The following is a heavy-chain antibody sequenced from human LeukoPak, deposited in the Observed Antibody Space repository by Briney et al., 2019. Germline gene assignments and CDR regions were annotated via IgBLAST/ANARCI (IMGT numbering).Heavy chain of an antibody. CDR1: GFTFGSYS. CDR2: ISGSGGRI. D-gene: IGHD1-1*01. Sequence: PGGSLRLSCAASGFTFGSYSMSWVRQAPGKGLEWVSSISGSGGRIDYADSVKGRFTISRDNSKNTLSLQMNSLTAEDTAVYYCAKNPRLEGWIYFDSWGQGILVNVSS. J-gene: IGHJ4*02. CDR3: AKNPRLEGWIYFDS. V-gene: IGHV3-23*01.